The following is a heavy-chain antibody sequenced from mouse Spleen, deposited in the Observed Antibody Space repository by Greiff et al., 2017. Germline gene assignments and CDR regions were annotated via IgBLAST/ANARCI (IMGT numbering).Heavy chain of an antibody. V-gene: IGHV1-42*01. J-gene: IGHJ4*01. CDR2: INPSTGGT. Sequence: VQLQQSGPELVKPGASVKISCKASGYSFTGYYMNWVKQSPEKSLEWIGEINPSTGGTTYNQKFKAKATLTVDKSSSTAYMQLKSLTSEDSAVYYCARSMITAMDYWGQGTSVTVSS. CDR1: GYSFTGYY. D-gene: IGHD2-4*01. CDR3: ARSMITAMDY.